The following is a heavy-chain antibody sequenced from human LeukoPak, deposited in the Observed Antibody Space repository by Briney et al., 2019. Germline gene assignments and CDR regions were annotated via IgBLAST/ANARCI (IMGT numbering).Heavy chain of an antibody. CDR3: AGLYYYDSSGYSSWFDP. D-gene: IGHD3-22*01. V-gene: IGHV1-69*10. CDR1: GGTFIIYA. J-gene: IGHJ5*02. CDR2: IIPIFGIA. Sequence: SVKVSFKGSGGTFIIYAISWVRQAPGQGGEWMGGIIPIFGIANYAQKFQGRGTITADKSTSTAYMELSSLRSEDTAVYYCAGLYYYDSSGYSSWFDPWGQGTLVTVSS.